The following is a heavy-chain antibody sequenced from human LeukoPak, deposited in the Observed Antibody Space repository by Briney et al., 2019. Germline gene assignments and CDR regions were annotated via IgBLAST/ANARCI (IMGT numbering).Heavy chain of an antibody. CDR2: INPRGST. CDR3: ARGLRKGSAWSWGPKEKSYQYMDV. J-gene: IGHJ6*04. CDR1: GGSFSSHY. V-gene: IGHV4-34*01. Sequence: SETLSLTCGVSGGSFSSHYWTWIRQPPGKGLEWIGEINPRGSTNYNPSLESRVTVSADQSRNQLSLGLASVTAADSAVYFCARGLRKGSAWSWGPKEKSYQYMDVWGTGTTVIVSS. D-gene: IGHD6-19*01.